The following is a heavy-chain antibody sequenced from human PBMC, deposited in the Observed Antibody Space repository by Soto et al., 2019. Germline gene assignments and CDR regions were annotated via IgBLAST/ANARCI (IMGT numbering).Heavy chain of an antibody. CDR1: GFTFSSYA. J-gene: IGHJ4*02. CDR2: ISYDGSNK. D-gene: IGHD6-19*01. CDR3: AKEQAVSGTSHFDY. V-gene: IGHV3-30-3*02. Sequence: GGSLRLSXAASGFTFSSYAMHWVRQAPGKGLEWVAVISYDGSNKYYADSVKGRFTISRDNSKNTLYLQMNSLRVEDTAIYYCAKEQAVSGTSHFDYWGQGTLVTVSS.